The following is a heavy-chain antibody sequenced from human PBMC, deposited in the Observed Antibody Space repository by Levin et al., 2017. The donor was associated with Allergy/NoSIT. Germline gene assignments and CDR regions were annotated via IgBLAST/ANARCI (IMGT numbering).Heavy chain of an antibody. CDR3: AHTRYFSSTSCYGVGMDV. J-gene: IGHJ6*02. Sequence: SGPTLVKPTQTLTLTCTFSGFSLSTTGVSVGWIRQPPGKALEWLALIYWDDDKRYSPSLKSRLTVTKDTSKNQVVLTMTNMDPVDTATYSCAHTRYFSSTSCYGVGMDVWCQGTTVTVSS. D-gene: IGHD2-2*01. V-gene: IGHV2-5*02. CDR2: IYWDDDK. CDR1: GFSLSTTGVS.